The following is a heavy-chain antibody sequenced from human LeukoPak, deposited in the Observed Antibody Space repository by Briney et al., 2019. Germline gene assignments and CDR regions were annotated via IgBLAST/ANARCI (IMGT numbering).Heavy chain of an antibody. CDR1: GFAFSTFA. J-gene: IGHJ6*02. CDR3: VKGLNNGMDV. CDR2: IGYTGSST. Sequence: GGSLRLSCAASGFAFSTFAMSWVRQAPGEGLEWVSAIGYTGSSTYYADSVKGRFTISRDNSENTLYLQMNSLRAEDTAIYYCVKGLNNGMDVWGQGTTATVSS. D-gene: IGHD2/OR15-2a*01. V-gene: IGHV3-23*01.